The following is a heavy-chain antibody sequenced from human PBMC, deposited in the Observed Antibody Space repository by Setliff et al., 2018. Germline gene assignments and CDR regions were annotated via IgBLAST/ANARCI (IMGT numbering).Heavy chain of an antibody. CDR1: GVSLSASGVG. CDR2: MFWNGGE. J-gene: IGHJ4*02. CDR3: AHRQLGSAAAGASFDF. D-gene: IGHD6-13*01. V-gene: IGHV2-5*01. Sequence: ESGPTLLNPTETLTLTCSLSGVSLSASGVGVGWIRQPPGKALEWLALMFWNGGERYNPSLSSRLSIAKDTSRNEVVLTLINLDPLDTATYYCAHRQLGSAAAGASFDFWGRGTLVTVSS.